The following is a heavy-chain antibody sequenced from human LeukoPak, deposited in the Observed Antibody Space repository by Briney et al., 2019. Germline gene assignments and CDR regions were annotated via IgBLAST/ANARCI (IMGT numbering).Heavy chain of an antibody. CDR3: ARVGPYDILPGYYLDY. D-gene: IGHD3-9*01. J-gene: IGHJ4*02. CDR2: IIPIFGTA. V-gene: IGHV1-69*06. Sequence: ASVKVSCKASGGTFSSYAISWVRQAPGQGLEWMGGIIPIFGTANYAQKFQGRVTITADKSTSTAYMELSSLRSEDTAVYYCARVGPYDILPGYYLDYWGQGTLVTVSS. CDR1: GGTFSSYA.